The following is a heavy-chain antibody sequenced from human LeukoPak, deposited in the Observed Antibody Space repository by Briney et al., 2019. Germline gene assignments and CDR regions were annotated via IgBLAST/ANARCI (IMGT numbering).Heavy chain of an antibody. CDR3: ARYDLNWFDP. CDR1: GGTFSSYA. CDR2: IIPIFGTA. Sequence: SVKVSCKASGGTFSSYAISWVRQAPGQGLEWMGGIIPIFGTANYAQKFQGRVTITADESTSTAYMELSSLRSEGTAVYYCARYDLNWFDPWGQGTLVTVSS. J-gene: IGHJ5*02. V-gene: IGHV1-69*13. D-gene: IGHD3-3*01.